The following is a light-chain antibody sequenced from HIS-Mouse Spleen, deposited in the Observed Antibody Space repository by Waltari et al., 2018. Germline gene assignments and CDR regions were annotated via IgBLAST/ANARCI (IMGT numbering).Light chain of an antibody. CDR1: QSVSSSY. CDR2: GAS. V-gene: IGKV3-20*01. CDR3: QQYGSSPPWT. Sequence: EIVLTQSPGTLSLSPGERATLSCRASQSVSSSYLAWYQQKPGQAPRLLIYGASGRATGIPDSFSGSGSGTDFTLTISRLEPEDFAVYYCQQYGSSPPWTFGQGTKVEIK. J-gene: IGKJ1*01.